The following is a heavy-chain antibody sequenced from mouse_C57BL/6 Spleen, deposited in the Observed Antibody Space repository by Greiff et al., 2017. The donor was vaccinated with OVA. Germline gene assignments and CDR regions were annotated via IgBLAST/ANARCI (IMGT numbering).Heavy chain of an antibody. J-gene: IGHJ2*01. CDR1: GYTFTSYW. V-gene: IGHV1-72*01. CDR3: ARSGLITTVVPLFDY. CDR2: IDPNSGGT. Sequence: QVQLQQPGAELVKPGASVKLSCKASGYTFTSYWMHWVKQRPGRGLEWIGRIDPNSGGTKYNEKFKSKATLTVDKPSSTAYMQLSSLTSEDSAVCYCARSGLITTVVPLFDYWGEGTTLTVSS. D-gene: IGHD1-1*01.